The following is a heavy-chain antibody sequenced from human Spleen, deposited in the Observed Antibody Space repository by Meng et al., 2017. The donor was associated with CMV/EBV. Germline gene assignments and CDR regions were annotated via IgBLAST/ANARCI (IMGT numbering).Heavy chain of an antibody. CDR2: IYYSGST. CDR3: ARGIIVEYSSAAFDY. V-gene: IGHV4-61*01. CDR1: GGSVSSGSYY. D-gene: IGHD6-19*01. J-gene: IGHJ4*02. Sequence: GGSVSSGSYYWNWIRQPPGKGLEWIGYIYYSGSTTYNPSLKSRVTISVDTSKNQFSLKLSSVTAADTALYYCARGIIVEYSSAAFDYWGQGTLVTVSS.